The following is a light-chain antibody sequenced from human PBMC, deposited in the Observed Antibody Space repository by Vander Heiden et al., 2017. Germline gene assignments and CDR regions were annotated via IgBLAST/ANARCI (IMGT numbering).Light chain of an antibody. CDR2: EGS. CDR1: SSDVGSYNL. Sequence: QSALTQPASVSGSPGQSITISCTGTSSDVGSYNLVSWYQQHQGKAPKLMIQEGSKRPSGVSNRVSGSKSGNTASLTISGLQAEDEADDYCCSYAGSSTVVFGGGTKLTVL. V-gene: IGLV2-23*01. CDR3: CSYAGSSTVV. J-gene: IGLJ3*02.